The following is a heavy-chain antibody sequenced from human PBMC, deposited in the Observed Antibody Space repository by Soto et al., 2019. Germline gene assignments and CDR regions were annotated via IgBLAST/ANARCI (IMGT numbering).Heavy chain of an antibody. J-gene: IGHJ4*02. CDR1: GGSISSYY. D-gene: IGHD6-6*01. V-gene: IGHV4-59*01. Sequence: SETLSLTCTVSGGSISSYYWSWIRQPPGKGLEWIGYIYYSGSTNYNPSLKSRVTISVDTSKNQFSLKLSSVTAADTAVYYCARDQGQLGDFDYWGQGTLVTVSS. CDR2: IYYSGST. CDR3: ARDQGQLGDFDY.